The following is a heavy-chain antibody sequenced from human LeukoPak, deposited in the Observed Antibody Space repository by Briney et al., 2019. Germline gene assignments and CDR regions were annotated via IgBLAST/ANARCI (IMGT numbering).Heavy chain of an antibody. CDR1: GGTFSSYA. J-gene: IGHJ4*02. D-gene: IGHD4-17*01. CDR3: ARARLRDTVTTLGFDY. CDR2: IIPILGIA. V-gene: IGHV1-69*04. Sequence: ASVKVSCKASGGTFSSYAISWVRQAPGQGLEWMGRIIPILGIANYAQKFQGRVTITADKSTSTAYMELSSLRSEDTGVYYCARARLRDTVTTLGFDYWGQGTLVTVSS.